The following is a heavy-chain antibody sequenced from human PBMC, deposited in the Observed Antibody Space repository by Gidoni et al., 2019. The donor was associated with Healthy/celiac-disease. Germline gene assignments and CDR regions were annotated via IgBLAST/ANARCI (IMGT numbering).Heavy chain of an antibody. V-gene: IGHV3-30-3*01. CDR3: AREGASGSYSHPYFDY. CDR2: ISYDGSNK. D-gene: IGHD1-26*01. CDR1: GFTFSRYA. Sequence: QVQLVESRGCVVQPGRSLRLSCAASGFTFSRYAMHWVRQAPGKGLEWVAVISYDGSNKYYADSVKGRFTISRDNSKNTLYLQMNSLRAEDTAVYYCAREGASGSYSHPYFDYWGQGTLVTVSS. J-gene: IGHJ4*02.